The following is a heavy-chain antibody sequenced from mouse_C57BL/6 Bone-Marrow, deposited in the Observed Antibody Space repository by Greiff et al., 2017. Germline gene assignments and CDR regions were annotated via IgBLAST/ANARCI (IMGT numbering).Heavy chain of an antibody. CDR1: GFNIKDDY. CDR2: IDPENGDT. D-gene: IGHD6-1*02. Sequence: EVQLQQSGAELVRPGASVKLSCTASGFNIKDDYMHWVKQRPEQGLEWIGWIDPENGDTAYASKFQGKATITADTSSNTAYLQLSSLTSEDTAVYYCTTRQLDHYYAMDYWGQGTTVTVSS. CDR3: TTRQLDHYYAMDY. V-gene: IGHV14-4*01. J-gene: IGHJ4*01.